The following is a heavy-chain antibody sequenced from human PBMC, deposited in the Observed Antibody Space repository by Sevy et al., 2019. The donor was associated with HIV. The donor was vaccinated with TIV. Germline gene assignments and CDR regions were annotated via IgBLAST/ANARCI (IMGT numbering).Heavy chain of an antibody. Sequence: GGSLRLSCAASGFTFSNYGMHWVRQVPGKGLEWVTFIRYDGSDKYYAASVKGQFTISGDDSKNTLYLQMDSLRDEDTSIYYCAKDLAGPGRRYFDYWGQGTLVTVSS. CDR2: IRYDGSDK. J-gene: IGHJ4*02. V-gene: IGHV3-30*02. D-gene: IGHD6-13*01. CDR1: GFTFSNYG. CDR3: AKDLAGPGRRYFDY.